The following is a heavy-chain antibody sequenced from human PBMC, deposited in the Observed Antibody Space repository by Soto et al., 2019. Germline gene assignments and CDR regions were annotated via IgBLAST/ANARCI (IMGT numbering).Heavy chain of an antibody. CDR1: ALVVTNSY. CDR2: FFIGADT. J-gene: IGHJ3*01. CDR3: AREALWSGPLCLDGFDL. Sequence: PGRSLRLPCTASALVVTNSYISWVGQAPGKAPEWVAVFFIGADTHYADSVKGPFTTSRDNSKERLYLRMNSLGAEDTAVYYCAREALWSGPLCLDGFDLWGQGTMGTVSS. D-gene: IGHD3-3*01. V-gene: IGHV3-53*01.